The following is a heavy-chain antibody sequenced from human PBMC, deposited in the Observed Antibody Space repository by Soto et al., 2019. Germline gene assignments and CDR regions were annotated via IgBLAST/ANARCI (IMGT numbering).Heavy chain of an antibody. CDR3: ASDLGPLYCDSWFDP. V-gene: IGHV4-30-2*01. CDR1: GGSISSGGYS. J-gene: IGHJ5*02. CDR2: IYHSGST. D-gene: IGHD3-22*01. Sequence: PSETLSLTCAVSGGSISSGGYSWSWIRQPPGKGLEWIGYIYHSGSTYYNPSLKSRVTISVDRSKNQFSLKLSSVTAADTAVYYCASDLGPLYCDSWFDPCGQGTLVTVSS.